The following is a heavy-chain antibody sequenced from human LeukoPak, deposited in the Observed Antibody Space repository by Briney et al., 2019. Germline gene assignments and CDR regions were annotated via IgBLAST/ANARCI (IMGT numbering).Heavy chain of an antibody. Sequence: GGSLRLSCAASGFTFSSYSMNWVRQAPGKGLEWVSYISSSSSTIYYADSVKGRSTISRDNAKNLVYLQMNSLRAEDTAVYYCARGWGRSWDENWFDAWGQGIRVTASS. D-gene: IGHD3-16*01. V-gene: IGHV3-48*04. CDR2: ISSSSSTI. CDR1: GFTFSSYS. J-gene: IGHJ5*02. CDR3: ARGWGRSWDENWFDA.